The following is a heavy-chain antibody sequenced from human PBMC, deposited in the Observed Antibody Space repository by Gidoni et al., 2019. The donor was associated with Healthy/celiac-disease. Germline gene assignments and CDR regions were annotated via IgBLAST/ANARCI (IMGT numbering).Heavy chain of an antibody. CDR3: AREAPDGDYLGY. D-gene: IGHD2-8*01. CDR1: GSTFSSYG. V-gene: IGHV3-33*01. J-gene: IGHJ4*02. CDR2: IWYDGSNK. Sequence: VQLVESGGAVVQPGWSLSLSCSACGSTFSSYGLHWVREAPGKGLEWVAVIWYDGSNKYYADSVKVRFTISRDNSKNTLYLQMNSLRAEDTAVYYCAREAPDGDYLGYWGQGTLVTVSS.